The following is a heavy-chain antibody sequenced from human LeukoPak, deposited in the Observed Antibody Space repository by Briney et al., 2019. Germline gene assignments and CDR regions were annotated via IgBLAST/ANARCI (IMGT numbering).Heavy chain of an antibody. CDR2: INLSGST. Sequence: SETLSLTCAVYGGSFSGYYWSWIRQPPGKGLEWIGEINLSGSTNYNPSLMSRVTISVDTSKNQFSLKLSSVTAADTAVYYCARGAIRSNWKTRLPNYMDVWGKGTTVTVSS. J-gene: IGHJ6*03. CDR3: ARGAIRSNWKTRLPNYMDV. V-gene: IGHV4-34*01. CDR1: GGSFSGYY. D-gene: IGHD1-1*01.